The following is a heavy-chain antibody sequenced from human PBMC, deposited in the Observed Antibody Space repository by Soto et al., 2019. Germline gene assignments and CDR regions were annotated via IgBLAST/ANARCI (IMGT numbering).Heavy chain of an antibody. CDR2: INAGNGNT. V-gene: IGHV1-3*01. CDR3: ARDKFGYCSGGSCYGIDY. J-gene: IGHJ4*02. D-gene: IGHD2-15*01. CDR1: GYTFTSYA. Sequence: ASVKVSCKASGYTFTSYAMHWVRQAPGQRLEWMGWINAGNGNTKYSQKFQGRVTITRDTSASTAYMELSSLRSEDTAVYYCARDKFGYCSGGSCYGIDYWGQGTMVTVYS.